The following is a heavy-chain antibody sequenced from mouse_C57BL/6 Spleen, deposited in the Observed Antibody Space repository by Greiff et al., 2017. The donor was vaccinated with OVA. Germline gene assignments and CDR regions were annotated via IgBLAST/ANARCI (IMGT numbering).Heavy chain of an antibody. V-gene: IGHV1-69*01. CDR2: IDPSDSYT. D-gene: IGHD1-1*01. CDR3: ARGGYYYGSSGAMDY. CDR1: GYTFTSYW. J-gene: IGHJ4*01. Sequence: VQLQQPGAELVMPGASVKLSCKASGYTFTSYWMHWVKQRPGQGLEWIGEIDPSDSYTNYNQKFKGKSTLTVDKSSSTAYMQLSSLTSEDSAVYYCARGGYYYGSSGAMDYWGQGTSVTVSS.